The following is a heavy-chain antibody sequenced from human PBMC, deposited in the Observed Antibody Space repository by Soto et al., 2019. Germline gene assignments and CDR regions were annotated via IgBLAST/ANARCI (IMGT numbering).Heavy chain of an antibody. CDR1: GADINTYS. CDR2: IYTSASI. D-gene: IGHD6-19*01. J-gene: IGHJ6*02. CDR3: ARDREAGYNFYYGMDV. V-gene: IGHV4-4*07. Sequence: PSETLSLTCSVSGADINTYSWTWIRQPTGKGLEWIGRIYTSASINYNPSLKRRVTLSVDTSTNQVSLRLASVTAADTAIYYCARDREAGYNFYYGMDVWGQGTTVTVSS.